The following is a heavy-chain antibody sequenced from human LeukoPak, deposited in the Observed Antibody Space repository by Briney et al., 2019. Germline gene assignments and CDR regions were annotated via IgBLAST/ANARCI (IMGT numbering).Heavy chain of an antibody. CDR3: ARERPMSGFDP. V-gene: IGHV3-23*01. J-gene: IGHJ5*01. Sequence: GGSLRLSCAASGFTFSSSAMSWVRQAPGKGLEWVSSISGSGSGGSTSYADSVKGRFTISRDNSKNTLYLQMNSLRAEDTAVYYCARERPMSGFDPWGQGTLVTVSS. CDR1: GFTFSSSA. CDR2: ISGSGSGGST.